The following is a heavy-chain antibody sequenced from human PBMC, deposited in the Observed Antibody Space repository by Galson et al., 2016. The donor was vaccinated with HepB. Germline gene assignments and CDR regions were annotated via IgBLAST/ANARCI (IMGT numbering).Heavy chain of an antibody. V-gene: IGHV3-23*01. CDR2: IRRSGDST. Sequence: SLRLSCAASGFTFNNYGMTWVRQAPGKGLEVVSSIRRSGDSTDYADSVKGRFIISRDNTKNTLSLQMTSLRAEDTAVYYCVQGSTAPAVWGKGTTVTVSS. CDR1: GFTFNNYG. J-gene: IGHJ6*04. D-gene: IGHD2-2*01. CDR3: VQGSTAPAV.